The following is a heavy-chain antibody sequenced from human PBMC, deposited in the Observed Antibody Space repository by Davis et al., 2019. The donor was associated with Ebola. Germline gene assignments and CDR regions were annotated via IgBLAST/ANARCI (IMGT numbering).Heavy chain of an antibody. CDR1: GFTFSAYP. CDR3: GPTGRLTYGIDA. Sequence: GESLKISCAASGFTFSAYPMTWIRQSSGKGLEWVSTIGVTAVETFYAYSVKGRFTISRAHSKNTVYLQMNSLRDEDTGVYFCGPTGRLTYGIDAWGQGTTVTVSS. D-gene: IGHD1-26*01. V-gene: IGHV3-23*01. J-gene: IGHJ6*02. CDR2: IGVTAVET.